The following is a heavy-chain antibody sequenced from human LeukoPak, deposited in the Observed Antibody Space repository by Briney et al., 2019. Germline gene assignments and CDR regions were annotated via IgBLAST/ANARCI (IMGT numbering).Heavy chain of an antibody. CDR1: GGSFSGYY. D-gene: IGHD3-16*02. CDR3: ATLQGGGSYRNFDY. J-gene: IGHJ4*02. Sequence: SETLSLTCAVYGGSFSGYYWSWISQPPGKGMEWIGEINNSGSTNNNTSLKRRVTISVETSKNQFSLRLRWVTAADTAVYYCATLQGGGSYRNFDYWGQGTLVTVSS. CDR2: INNSGST. V-gene: IGHV4-34*01.